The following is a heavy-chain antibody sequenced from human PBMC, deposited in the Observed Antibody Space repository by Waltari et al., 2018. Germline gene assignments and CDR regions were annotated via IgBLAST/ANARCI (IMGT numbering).Heavy chain of an antibody. CDR3: ARTGYGGNALDY. CDR1: GFTFSSYA. J-gene: IGHJ4*02. CDR2: MNPDGSEK. V-gene: IGHV3-7*01. Sequence: EVQLLESGGGLVQPGGSLRLSCAASGFTFSSYAMSWVRQAPGKGLEWVANMNPDGSEKQYVDSVKGRFPISRDNAKNSLYLQMNSLRAEDTAIYYCARTGYGGNALDYWGQGTLVTVSS. D-gene: IGHD2-15*01.